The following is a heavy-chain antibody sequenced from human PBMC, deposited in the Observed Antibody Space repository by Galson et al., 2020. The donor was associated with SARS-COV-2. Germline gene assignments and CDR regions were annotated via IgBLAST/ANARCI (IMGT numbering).Heavy chain of an antibody. Sequence: ALHGESLKISCAASGFNFSSYWMHWVRQAPGKGLVWVSRIYSEGSSTSYADSVKGRFTISGDNAKNTLYLQMNSLRAEDTAVYYCARGDMGNDYFDYWGQGTLVTVSS. J-gene: IGHJ4*02. CDR2: IYSEGSST. CDR1: GFNFSSYW. V-gene: IGHV3-74*01. D-gene: IGHD7-27*01. CDR3: ARGDMGNDYFDY.